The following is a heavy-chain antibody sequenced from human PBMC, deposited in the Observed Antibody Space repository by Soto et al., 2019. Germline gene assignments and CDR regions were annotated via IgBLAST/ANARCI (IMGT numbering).Heavy chain of an antibody. CDR1: GFTFSSYG. CDR2: ISYDGSNK. Sequence: PGGSLRLSCAASGFTFSSYGMHWVRQAPGKGLEWVAVISYDGSNKYYADSVKGRFTISRDNSKNTLYLQMNSLRAEDTAVYYCAKVQGVLDSQAPSDWGQGTLVTVSS. D-gene: IGHD2-15*01. V-gene: IGHV3-30*18. J-gene: IGHJ4*02. CDR3: AKVQGVLDSQAPSD.